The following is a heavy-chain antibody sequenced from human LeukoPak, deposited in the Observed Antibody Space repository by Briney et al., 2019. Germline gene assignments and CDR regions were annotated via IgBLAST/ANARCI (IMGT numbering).Heavy chain of an antibody. D-gene: IGHD1-1*01. CDR3: AKEVQVERRKDGFDI. CDR1: GFTFSSYC. CDR2: ISYDGSNK. J-gene: IGHJ3*02. Sequence: PGGSLRLSCAASGFTFSSYCMHWVRQAPGKGLEWVAVISYDGSNKYYADSVKGRFTISRDNSKNTLYLQMNSLRAEDTAVYYCAKEVQVERRKDGFDIWGQGTMVTVSS. V-gene: IGHV3-30*18.